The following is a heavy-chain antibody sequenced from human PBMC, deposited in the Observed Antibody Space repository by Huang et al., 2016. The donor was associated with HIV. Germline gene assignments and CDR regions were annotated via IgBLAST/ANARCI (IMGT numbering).Heavy chain of an antibody. CDR3: ARDWSFGSSTSPAD. J-gene: IGHJ4*02. CDR1: GYTFTDSN. V-gene: IGHV1-2*02. D-gene: IGHD6-6*01. Sequence: QVQLVQSGAEVKNPGASVRVSCKVSGYTFTDSNIHWVRQAPGQGLEWMGWINPKRGGTIYAQRFQGRITMTRDTTISTVHMDLRRIQSDDTAVYFCARDWSFGSSTSPADWGQGTLVTVSS. CDR2: INPKRGGT.